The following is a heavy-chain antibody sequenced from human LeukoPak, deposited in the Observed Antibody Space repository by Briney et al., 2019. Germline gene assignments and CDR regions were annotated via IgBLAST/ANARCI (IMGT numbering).Heavy chain of an antibody. V-gene: IGHV4-34*01. CDR1: GGSFSGYY. CDR3: ARGIAAHGGYYYYYYYMDV. D-gene: IGHD6-6*01. CDR2: INHSGST. J-gene: IGHJ6*03. Sequence: SETLSLTCAVYGGSFSGYYWSWIRQPPGKGPEWIGEINHSGSTNYNPSLKSRVTISVDTSKNQFSLKLSSVTAADTAVYYGARGIAAHGGYYYYYYYMDVWGKGTTVTVSS.